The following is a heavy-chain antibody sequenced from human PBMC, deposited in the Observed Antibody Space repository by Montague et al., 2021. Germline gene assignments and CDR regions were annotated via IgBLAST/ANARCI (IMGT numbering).Heavy chain of an antibody. D-gene: IGHD4/OR15-4a*01. V-gene: IGHV3-74*01. CDR2: IKHDGNTT. J-gene: IGHJ4*02. Sequence: SLRLSCAASGFTFSTYCMHWIRQAPGKGLAWVSRIKHDGNTTTYADSVKGRFTISRDNSKNILYLQMNSLRGDDTAVYYCARSNLHDYADYWGRGNLVTVSS. CDR3: ARSNLHDYADY. CDR1: GFTFSTYC.